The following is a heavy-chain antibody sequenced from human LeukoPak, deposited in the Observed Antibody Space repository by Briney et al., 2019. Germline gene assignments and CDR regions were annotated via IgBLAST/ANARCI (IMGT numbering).Heavy chain of an antibody. V-gene: IGHV1-18*01. D-gene: IGHD1-26*01. J-gene: IGHJ4*02. Sequence: ASVKVSCKASGYTFTSYGISWVRQAPGQGLEWMGWISAYNGNTNYAQKLQGRVTMTTDTSTSTAYMELRSLRSDDTAVYYCARSYREWELGGEFDYWGQGTLVTVSS. CDR3: ARSYREWELGGEFDY. CDR1: GYTFTSYG. CDR2: ISAYNGNT.